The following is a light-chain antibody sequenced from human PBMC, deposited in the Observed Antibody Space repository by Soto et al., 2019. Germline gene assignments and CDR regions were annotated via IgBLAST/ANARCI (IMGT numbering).Light chain of an antibody. CDR2: SNN. CDR3: AAWDDSLNGHWV. J-gene: IGLJ3*02. V-gene: IGLV1-44*01. CDR1: SSNIGSNT. Sequence: QSVLTQPPSASGTPGQRVTLSGSGSSSNIGSNTVNWYQQLPGTAPKLLIYSNNQRPSGVPDRFSGSKSGTSASLAISGLQSEDEADYYCAAWDDSLNGHWVFGGGTKLTVL.